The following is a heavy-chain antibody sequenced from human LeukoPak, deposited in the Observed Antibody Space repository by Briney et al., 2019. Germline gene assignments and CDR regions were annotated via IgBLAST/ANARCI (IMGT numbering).Heavy chain of an antibody. Sequence: PSETLSLTCTVSGGSISSGGYYWSWIRQHPGKGLEWIGYIYYSGSTYYNPSLKSRVTISVDTSKNQFSLKLSSVTAADTAVYYCARWSQSYRMFDPWGQGTLVTVSS. D-gene: IGHD3-16*02. CDR3: ARWSQSYRMFDP. CDR2: IYYSGST. V-gene: IGHV4-31*03. CDR1: GGSISSGGYY. J-gene: IGHJ5*02.